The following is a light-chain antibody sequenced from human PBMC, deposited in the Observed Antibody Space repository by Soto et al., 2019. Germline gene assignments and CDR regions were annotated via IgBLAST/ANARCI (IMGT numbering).Light chain of an antibody. J-gene: IGKJ4*01. Sequence: EIVLTQSPATLSLSPGERATLSCRASQSVSSYLAWYQQKPGQAPRLLIYDASSRATGIPAWFSGSGSGTDFTLTISSLEPEDFAVYYCQQRSNWPPLTFGGGTKVEIK. CDR3: QQRSNWPPLT. CDR2: DAS. V-gene: IGKV3-11*01. CDR1: QSVSSY.